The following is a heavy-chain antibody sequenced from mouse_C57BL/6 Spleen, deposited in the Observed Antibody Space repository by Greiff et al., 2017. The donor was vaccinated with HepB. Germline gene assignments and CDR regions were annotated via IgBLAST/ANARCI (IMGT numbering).Heavy chain of an antibody. Sequence: DVMLVESEGGLVQPGSSMKLSCTASGFTFSDYYMAWVRQVPEKGLEWVANINYDGSSTYYLDSLKSRFIISRDNAKNILYLQMSSLKSEDTATYYCARDWDWYFDVWGTGTTVTVSS. CDR2: INYDGSST. V-gene: IGHV5-16*01. CDR3: ARDWDWYFDV. CDR1: GFTFSDYY. J-gene: IGHJ1*03. D-gene: IGHD4-1*01.